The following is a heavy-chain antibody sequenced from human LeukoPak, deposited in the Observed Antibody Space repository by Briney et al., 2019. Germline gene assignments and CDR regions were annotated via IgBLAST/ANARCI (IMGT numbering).Heavy chain of an antibody. Sequence: ASVKVSCKASGYTFTGYYMHWVRQAPGQGLEWMGWINPNRGGTNSAQKFQGRVTMTRDTSISTVYMELSRPRSDDTAFYYCARAVAAGATITFDIWGQGTMVTVSS. D-gene: IGHD6-19*01. J-gene: IGHJ3*02. V-gene: IGHV1-2*02. CDR2: INPNRGGT. CDR3: ARAVAAGATITFDI. CDR1: GYTFTGYY.